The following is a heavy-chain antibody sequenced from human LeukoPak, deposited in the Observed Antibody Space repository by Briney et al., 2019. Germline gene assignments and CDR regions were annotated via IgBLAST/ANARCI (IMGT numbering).Heavy chain of an antibody. CDR2: INPNGGST. Sequence: ASVKVSCKASGYTFTSYYMHWVRQAPGQGLEWMGIINPNGGSTNCAQKFQGRVTMTRDTSTSTVYMELRSLRSEDTAVYYCAREGRGATGIDYWGQGTLVTVSS. V-gene: IGHV1-46*01. J-gene: IGHJ4*02. CDR1: GYTFTSYY. D-gene: IGHD1-26*01. CDR3: AREGRGATGIDY.